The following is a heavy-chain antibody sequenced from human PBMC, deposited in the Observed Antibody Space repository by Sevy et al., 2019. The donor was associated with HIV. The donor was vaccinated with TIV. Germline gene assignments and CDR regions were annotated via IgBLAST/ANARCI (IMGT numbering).Heavy chain of an antibody. CDR1: GFTFSSYA. CDR2: ISYDGSNK. J-gene: IGHJ6*02. V-gene: IGHV3-30*04. Sequence: GGSLRLSCAASGFTFSSYAMHWVRQAPGKGLEWVAVISYDGSNKYYADSVKGRFTISRDNSKITLYLQMYSLRAEDTAVYYCARADRCSSTSCYTDYYYGMDVWGQGTTVTVSS. CDR3: ARADRCSSTSCYTDYYYGMDV. D-gene: IGHD2-2*02.